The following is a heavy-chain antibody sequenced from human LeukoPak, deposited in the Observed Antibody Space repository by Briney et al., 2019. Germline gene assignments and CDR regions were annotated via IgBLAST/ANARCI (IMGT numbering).Heavy chain of an antibody. CDR1: GFTFSSYG. CDR3: AKDLYYYDSSGYYVPYYFDY. CDR2: ISGSGGST. Sequence: GGSLRLSCAASGFTFSSYGMSWVRQAPGKGLEWVSAISGSGGSTYYADSVKGRLTISRDNSKNTLYLQMNSLRAEDTAVYYCAKDLYYYDSSGYYVPYYFDYWGQGTLVTVSS. V-gene: IGHV3-23*01. J-gene: IGHJ4*02. D-gene: IGHD3-22*01.